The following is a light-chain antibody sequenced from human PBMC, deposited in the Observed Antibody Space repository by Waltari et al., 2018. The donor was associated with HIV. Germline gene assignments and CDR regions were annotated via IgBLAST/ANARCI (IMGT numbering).Light chain of an antibody. J-gene: IGLJ1*01. CDR3: CSYAGSYTHYV. V-gene: IGLV2-11*01. CDR1: SSDVGSYSH. Sequence: QSALTQPRSVSGSPGQSVTMSCTGTSSDVGSYSHVSWYQQHPDKAPKLIIYDVIKRPSGVPDRFSGSKSDNTASLTISGLQAEDEAVYYCCSYAGSYTHYVFGTGTNVTVL. CDR2: DVI.